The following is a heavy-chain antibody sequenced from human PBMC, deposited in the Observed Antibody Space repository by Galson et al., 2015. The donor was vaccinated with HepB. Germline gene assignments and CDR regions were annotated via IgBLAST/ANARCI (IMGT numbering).Heavy chain of an antibody. D-gene: IGHD2-8*01. CDR3: ARDTVYAGPPPVNWFDP. CDR1: GYTFTSYY. J-gene: IGHJ5*02. V-gene: IGHV1-46*01. Sequence: SVKVSCKASGYTFTSYYMHWVRQAPGQGLEWMGIINPSGGSTSYAQKFQGRVTMTRDTSTSTVYMELGSLRSEDTAVYYCARDTVYAGPPPVNWFDPWGQGTLVTVSS. CDR2: INPSGGST.